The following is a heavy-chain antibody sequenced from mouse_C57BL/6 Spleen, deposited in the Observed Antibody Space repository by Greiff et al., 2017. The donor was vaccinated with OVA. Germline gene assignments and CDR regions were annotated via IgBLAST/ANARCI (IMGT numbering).Heavy chain of an antibody. J-gene: IGHJ4*01. CDR2: IDPSDSET. Sequence: QVQLQQPGAELVRPGSSVQLSCKASGYTFTSYWLHWVKQRPIQGLEWIGNIDPSDSETPYNQKFKDKATLTVDKSSSTSYMQLSSLTSEDSAVYYCARSGGNPYYYAMDYWGQGTSVTVSS. CDR1: GYTFTSYW. CDR3: ARSGGNPYYYAMDY. V-gene: IGHV1-52*01. D-gene: IGHD2-1*01.